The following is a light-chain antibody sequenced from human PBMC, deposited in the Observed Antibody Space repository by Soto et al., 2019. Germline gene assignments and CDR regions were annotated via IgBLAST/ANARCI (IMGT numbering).Light chain of an antibody. V-gene: IGKV1-12*01. CDR1: QAINNW. CDR2: DVS. CDR3: QQASSFPYT. J-gene: IGKJ2*01. Sequence: VHMTQSPCRVSASLGDTVTITCRPSQAINNWLAWYQQKPGKAPKLLIFDVSTLQLGVPSRFSGSGSGTDFTLTIRGLLPEDFATYFCQQASSFPYTFGPGIKVDIK.